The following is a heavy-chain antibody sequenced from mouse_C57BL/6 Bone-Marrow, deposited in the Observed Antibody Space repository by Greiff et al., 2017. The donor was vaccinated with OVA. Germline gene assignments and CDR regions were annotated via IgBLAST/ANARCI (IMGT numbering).Heavy chain of an antibody. CDR2: IDPSDSYT. D-gene: IGHD2-4*01. Sequence: QVQLQQPGAELVKPGASVKLSCKASGYTFTSYWMQWVKQRPGQGLEWIGEIDPSDSYTNYNQQFKGKATLTVDTSSSTAYMQLSSLTSEDSAVYYCARSYYYDYYAMYYWGQGTSVTVSS. V-gene: IGHV1-50*01. CDR1: GYTFTSYW. CDR3: ARSYYYDYYAMYY. J-gene: IGHJ4*01.